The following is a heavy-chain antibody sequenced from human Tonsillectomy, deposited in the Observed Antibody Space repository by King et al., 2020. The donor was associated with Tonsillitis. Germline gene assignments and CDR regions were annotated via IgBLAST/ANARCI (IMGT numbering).Heavy chain of an antibody. D-gene: IGHD3-22*01. CDR1: GGSISSGGYS. CDR2: IYHSGST. J-gene: IGHJ6*02. V-gene: IGHV4-30-2*01. CDR3: ARGDYDSSGYFLNGMDV. Sequence: QLQESGSGLVKPSQTLSLTCAVSGGSISSGGYSWSWIRQPPGKGLEWIGYIYHSGSTYYNPSLKSRVTISVDRSKNQFSLKLSSVTAADTAVYYCARGDYDSSGYFLNGMDVWCQGTTVTVSS.